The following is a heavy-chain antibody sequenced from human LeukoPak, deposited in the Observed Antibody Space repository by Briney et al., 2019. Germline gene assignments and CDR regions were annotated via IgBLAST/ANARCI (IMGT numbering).Heavy chain of an antibody. V-gene: IGHV1-69*06. CDR2: IIPIFGTA. J-gene: IGHJ3*02. Sequence: SVKVSCKASGGTFSSYAISWVRQAPGQGLEWMGGIIPIFGTANYAQKFQGRVTITADKSTSTAYMELSSLRSEDTAVYYCARSHVPNYYDSSGPSGAFDIWGQGTMVTVSS. CDR1: GGTFSSYA. CDR3: ARSHVPNYYDSSGPSGAFDI. D-gene: IGHD3-22*01.